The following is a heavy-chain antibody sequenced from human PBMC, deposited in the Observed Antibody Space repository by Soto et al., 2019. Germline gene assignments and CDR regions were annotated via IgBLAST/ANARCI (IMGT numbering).Heavy chain of an antibody. D-gene: IGHD3-10*01. CDR3: AKDGGSFYYYGMDV. V-gene: IGHV3-48*02. CDR2: ISSRSTTM. CDR1: GFTFSSYS. Sequence: LRLSCAASGFTFSSYSMYWVRQAPGKGLEWISEISSRSTTMYYADSVKGRFTISRDNAKNSLYLQTNSLRDEDTAVYYCAKDGGSFYYYGMDVWGQGTTVTVSS. J-gene: IGHJ6*02.